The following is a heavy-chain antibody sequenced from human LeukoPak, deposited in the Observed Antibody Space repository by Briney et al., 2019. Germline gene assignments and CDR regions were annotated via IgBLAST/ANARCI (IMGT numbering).Heavy chain of an antibody. Sequence: GGSLRLSCTASGFPFSSYWMSWVRQAPGKGPEWVANIKQHGIENNYEDSVRGRFTISRDNAKNSLYLQMNSLRVEDTAVYYCARDALIPGGPGSMAVWGQGTTVTVSS. CDR2: IKQHGIEN. V-gene: IGHV3-7*03. J-gene: IGHJ6*02. CDR1: GFPFSSYW. CDR3: ARDALIPGGPGSMAV. D-gene: IGHD1-26*01.